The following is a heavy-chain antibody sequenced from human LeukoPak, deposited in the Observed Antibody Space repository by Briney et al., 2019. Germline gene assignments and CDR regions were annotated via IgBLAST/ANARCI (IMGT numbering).Heavy chain of an antibody. V-gene: IGHV4-61*02. CDR1: GGSISSGTFY. CDR2: IYTSGST. J-gene: IGHJ4*02. CDR3: ARDSSGYSYGYYGY. D-gene: IGHD5-18*01. Sequence: SETLSLTCTVSGGSISSGTFYWTWIRQPAGKGLEWIGRIYTSGSTNYNPSLKSRVTISVDTSKNQFSLKLSSVTAADTAVYYCARDSSGYSYGYYGYWGQGTLVTVSS.